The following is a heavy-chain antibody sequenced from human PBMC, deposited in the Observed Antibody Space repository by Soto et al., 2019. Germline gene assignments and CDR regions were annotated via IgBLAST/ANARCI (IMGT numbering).Heavy chain of an antibody. V-gene: IGHV3-30-3*01. CDR1: GFTFSSYA. Sequence: GGSLRLSCAASGFTFSSYAMHWVRQAPGKGLEWVAVISYDGSNKYYADSVKGRFTISRDNSKNTLYLQMNSLRAEDTAVYYCARVRWFGNYYYYYGMDVSGQGATVTVYS. J-gene: IGHJ6*02. D-gene: IGHD3-10*01. CDR3: ARVRWFGNYYYYYGMDV. CDR2: ISYDGSNK.